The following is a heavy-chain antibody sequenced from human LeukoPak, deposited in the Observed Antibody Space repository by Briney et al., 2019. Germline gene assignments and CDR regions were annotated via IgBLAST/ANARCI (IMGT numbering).Heavy chain of an antibody. J-gene: IGHJ6*02. V-gene: IGHV4-34*01. Sequence: SETLSLTCAVYGGSFSGYYWSWIRQPPGKGLEWIGEINHSGSTNYNPSLKSRVTISVDTSKNQFSLKLSSVTAADTAVYYCARVLYCSGGSCYPWYYYYYGMDVWGQGTTVTVSS. CDR1: GGSFSGYY. D-gene: IGHD2-15*01. CDR3: ARVLYCSGGSCYPWYYYYYGMDV. CDR2: INHSGST.